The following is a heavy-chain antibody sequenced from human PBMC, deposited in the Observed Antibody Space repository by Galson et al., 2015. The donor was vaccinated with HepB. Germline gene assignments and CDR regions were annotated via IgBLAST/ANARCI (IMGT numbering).Heavy chain of an antibody. V-gene: IGHV4-34*01. CDR1: GGSLSGYY. J-gene: IGHJ4*02. Sequence: LSLTCAVFGGSLSGYYWTWIRQSPEKGLEWIGEINHSGSTNYNPSLKSGVTISVDTSRKQVSLRLMSVTAADTAVYFCARVLPRDRGFFDYWGQGIPVTVSS. D-gene: IGHD3-10*01. CDR3: ARVLPRDRGFFDY. CDR2: INHSGST.